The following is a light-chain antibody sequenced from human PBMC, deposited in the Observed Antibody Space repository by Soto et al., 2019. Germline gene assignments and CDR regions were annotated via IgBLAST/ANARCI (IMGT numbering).Light chain of an antibody. V-gene: IGKV1-5*01. CDR3: QQYNSYPMYT. Sequence: DIQMTQSPSTLSASVGDRVTITCRASQSISSWLAWYQQKPGKAPKLLIYDASSLKSGVPSRFSGSRSGTEFTLTISSLQPDDFATYYCQQYNSYPMYTFGQGTKLEIK. CDR2: DAS. CDR1: QSISSW. J-gene: IGKJ2*01.